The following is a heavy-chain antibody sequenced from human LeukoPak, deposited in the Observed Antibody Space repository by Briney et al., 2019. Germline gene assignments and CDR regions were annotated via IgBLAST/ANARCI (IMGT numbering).Heavy chain of an antibody. CDR2: ISRSSTTI. D-gene: IGHD6-6*01. CDR3: ARDPTSSSALDY. V-gene: IGHV3-48*01. J-gene: IGHJ4*02. CDR1: GFTFSSYG. Sequence: GGSLRLSCAASGFTFSSYGMHWVRQAPGKGLEWVSYISRSSTTIYYADSVKGRFTISRDNAKNSLYLQMNSLRAEDTAVYYCARDPTSSSALDYWGQGTLVTVSS.